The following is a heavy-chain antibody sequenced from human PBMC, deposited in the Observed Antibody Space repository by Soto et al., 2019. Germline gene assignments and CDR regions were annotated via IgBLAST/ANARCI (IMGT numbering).Heavy chain of an antibody. V-gene: IGHV1-69*13. CDR3: ASPGYHTIAYSPNAH. D-gene: IGHD2-21*01. CDR1: GGIFSNFV. Sequence: AASVKVSCKASGGIFSNFVITWVRQAPGHGLEWMGQIIPAFGTPNYAQMFQGRVTITADESTSTAYMELSSLRSDDTAVYYCASPGYHTIAYSPNAHWGQGTQVTVS. J-gene: IGHJ4*02. CDR2: IIPAFGTP.